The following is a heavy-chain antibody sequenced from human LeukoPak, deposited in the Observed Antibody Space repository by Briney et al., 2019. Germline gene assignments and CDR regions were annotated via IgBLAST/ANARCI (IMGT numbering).Heavy chain of an antibody. CDR3: ARTYSSGWYGLAFDI. CDR1: GGSISSSSYY. CDR2: IYYSGST. V-gene: IGHV4-39*01. Sequence: KTSETLSLTCTVSGGSISSSSYYWGWIRQPPGKGLEWIGSIYYSGSTYYNPSLKSRVTISVDTSKNQFSLKLSSVTAADTAVYYCARTYSSGWYGLAFDIWGQGTMVTVSS. D-gene: IGHD6-19*01. J-gene: IGHJ3*02.